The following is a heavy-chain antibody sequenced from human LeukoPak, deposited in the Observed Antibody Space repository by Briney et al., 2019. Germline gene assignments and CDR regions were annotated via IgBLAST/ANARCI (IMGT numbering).Heavy chain of an antibody. J-gene: IGHJ5*02. V-gene: IGHV3-7*01. D-gene: IGHD5-12*01. CDR3: ARARGYGTVNWFDP. Sequence: PGGSLSLSCAASGFTFSSYWMSWFRQAPGKGLEWVANINQDGSEKHYVDSVKGRFIISRDNAKNSLYLQMNSLRAEDTAVYYCARARGYGTVNWFDPWGQGTLVTVSS. CDR2: INQDGSEK. CDR1: GFTFSSYW.